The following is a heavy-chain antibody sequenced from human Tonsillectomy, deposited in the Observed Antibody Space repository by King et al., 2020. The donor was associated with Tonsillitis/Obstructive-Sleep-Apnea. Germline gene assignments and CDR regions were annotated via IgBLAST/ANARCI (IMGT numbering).Heavy chain of an antibody. D-gene: IGHD2-2*01. J-gene: IGHJ5*02. CDR1: GGTFSSYA. Sequence: QLVQSGAEVKKPGSSVKVSCKASGGTFSSYAISWVRQAPGQGLEWMGGIIPIFGTANYAQKFQGRVTITADESTSTAYMELSSLRSEDTAVYYCARDHSGISVVVPAAMTWFDPWGQGTLVTVSS. V-gene: IGHV1-69*12. CDR2: IIPIFGTA. CDR3: ARDHSGISVVVPAAMTWFDP.